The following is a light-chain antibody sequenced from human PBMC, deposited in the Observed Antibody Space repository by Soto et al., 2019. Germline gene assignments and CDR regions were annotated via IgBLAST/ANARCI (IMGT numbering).Light chain of an antibody. Sequence: EIVLTQSPATLSVSPGESATLSCRASQTVRSDYLAWYRQSPGQPPRLLIFEASSRAPGIPDRFSGSGSGTDFTLTIRRLEPEDYAVYYCQQYGSSPRTFGGGTKVDIK. J-gene: IGKJ4*01. CDR1: QTVRSDY. CDR2: EAS. CDR3: QQYGSSPRT. V-gene: IGKV3-20*01.